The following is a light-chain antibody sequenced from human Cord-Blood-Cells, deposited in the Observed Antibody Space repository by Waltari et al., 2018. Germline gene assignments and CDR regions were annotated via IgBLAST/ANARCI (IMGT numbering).Light chain of an antibody. CDR1: QSVLYSSNNKNY. V-gene: IGKV4-1*01. Sequence: DIVMTQSPDSLAVSLGERATINCKSSQSVLYSSNNKNYLAWYQKKPGQPPKLLIYWASTRESGVPDRFSGSGSGTDFTLTISSLQAVDVAVYYCQQYYSTPYTFGQGTKLEIK. CDR3: QQYYSTPYT. J-gene: IGKJ2*01. CDR2: WAS.